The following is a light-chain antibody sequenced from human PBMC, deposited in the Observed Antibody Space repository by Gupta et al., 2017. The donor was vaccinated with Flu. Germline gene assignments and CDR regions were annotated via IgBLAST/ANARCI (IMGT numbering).Light chain of an antibody. J-gene: IGKJ2*01. V-gene: IGKV3-15*01. CDR1: QSVNTN. Sequence: EIVMTQSPATLSVSPGERATLSCRASQSVNTNLAWYQQRPGQAPRLLISGASTRATGIPARFSGSGSGTEFTLTISSRQSEDFAVYYCQQYVNWPPYTFGQGTKLEIK. CDR3: QQYVNWPPYT. CDR2: GAS.